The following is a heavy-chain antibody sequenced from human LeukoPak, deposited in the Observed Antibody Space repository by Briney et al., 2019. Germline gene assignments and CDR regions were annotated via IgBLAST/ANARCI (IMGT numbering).Heavy chain of an antibody. CDR3: AKTRVGCSSTSCPRKYNWFDP. CDR2: ISGSGGST. V-gene: IGHV3-23*01. D-gene: IGHD2-2*01. CDR1: GFTFSSYA. J-gene: IGHJ5*02. Sequence: PGGSLRLSCAASGFTFSSYAMSWVRQAPGKGLEWVSAISGSGGSTYYADSVKGRFTISRDNSKNSLYLQMNSLRAEGTAVYYCAKTRVGCSSTSCPRKYNWFDPWGQGTLVTVSS.